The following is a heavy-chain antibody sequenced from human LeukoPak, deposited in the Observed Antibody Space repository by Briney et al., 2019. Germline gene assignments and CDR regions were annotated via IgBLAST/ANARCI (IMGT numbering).Heavy chain of an antibody. Sequence: SETLSLTCTVSVGSISSYYWSWIRQPPGKGLEWIGYIYYSGSTNYNPSLKGRVTISVDTSKNQFSLKLSSVTAADTAVYYCARDSGAAGTDYWGQGTLVTVSS. J-gene: IGHJ4*02. D-gene: IGHD6-13*01. V-gene: IGHV4-59*01. CDR2: IYYSGST. CDR1: VGSISSYY. CDR3: ARDSGAAGTDY.